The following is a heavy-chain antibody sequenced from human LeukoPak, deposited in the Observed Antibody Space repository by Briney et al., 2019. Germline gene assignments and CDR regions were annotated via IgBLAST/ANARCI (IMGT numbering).Heavy chain of an antibody. CDR1: GFTFDDYA. D-gene: IGHD3-9*01. CDR2: ISWNSGDI. V-gene: IGHV3-9*01. J-gene: IGHJ4*02. CDR3: AKSRYYDILTGQTYYFDY. Sequence: PARSLSLSCTASGFTFDDYARHWVRQAPGKGLDWVSGISWNSGDIVYADSVKGRFTISRDNAENSLYLQMNSLTSEDTALYYCAKSRYYDILTGQTYYFDYWGLGTLVTVSS.